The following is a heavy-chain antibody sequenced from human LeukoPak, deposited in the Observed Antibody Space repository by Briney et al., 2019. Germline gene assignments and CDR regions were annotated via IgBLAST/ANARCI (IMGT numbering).Heavy chain of an antibody. CDR1: GYSISSGYY. V-gene: IGHV4-38-2*02. Sequence: PSETLSLTCTVSGYSISSGYYWGWIRQPPGKGLEWIGSIYHSGSTYYNPSLKSRVTISVDTSKNQFSLKLSSVTAADTAVYYCARTVSLLWFGELFPHDAFDIWGQGTMVTVSS. CDR3: ARTVSLLWFGELFPHDAFDI. J-gene: IGHJ3*02. CDR2: IYHSGST. D-gene: IGHD3-10*01.